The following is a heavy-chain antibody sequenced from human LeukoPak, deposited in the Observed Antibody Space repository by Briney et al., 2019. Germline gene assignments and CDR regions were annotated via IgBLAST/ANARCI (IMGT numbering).Heavy chain of an antibody. J-gene: IGHJ4*02. D-gene: IGHD2/OR15-2a*01. CDR3: ARDWFHAIDY. CDR1: GFTFTSYS. CDR2: ISSSSGMI. V-gene: IGHV3-21*01. Sequence: GGSLRLSCEASGFTFTSYSMNWVRQAPGKGLEWVSAISSSSGMIYYADSVKGRFTISRDNAKNSLYLQMNSLRDEDTAVYYCARDWFHAIDYWGQGTLVTVSS.